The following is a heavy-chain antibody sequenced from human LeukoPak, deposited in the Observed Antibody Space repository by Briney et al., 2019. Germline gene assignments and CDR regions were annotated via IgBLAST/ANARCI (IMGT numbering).Heavy chain of an antibody. CDR2: INPSGGST. D-gene: IGHD6-19*01. V-gene: IGHV1-46*01. CDR1: GYSFTSYH. J-gene: IGHJ4*02. CDR3: ATRGGYSSGWAY. Sequence: ASVKVSCKASGYSFTSYHMHWVRQAPGQGLEWMGIINPSGGSTSYAQKFQGRVTMTKDTSTSTVYMELSSLRSEDTAVYYCATRGGYSSGWAYWGQGTLVTVSS.